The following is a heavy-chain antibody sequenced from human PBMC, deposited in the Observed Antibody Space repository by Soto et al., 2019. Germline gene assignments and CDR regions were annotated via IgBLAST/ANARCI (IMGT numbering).Heavy chain of an antibody. J-gene: IGHJ6*02. CDR1: GGSISSYC. Sequence: SETLSLTCPVSGGSISSYCWSWIRQPPGKGLEWIGYIYYSGSTNYNPSLKSRVTISVDTSKNQFSLKLSSVTAADTAVYYCAREYGSGSYSSYYYGMDVWGQGTTVTVSS. D-gene: IGHD3-10*01. CDR3: AREYGSGSYSSYYYGMDV. V-gene: IGHV4-59*01. CDR2: IYYSGST.